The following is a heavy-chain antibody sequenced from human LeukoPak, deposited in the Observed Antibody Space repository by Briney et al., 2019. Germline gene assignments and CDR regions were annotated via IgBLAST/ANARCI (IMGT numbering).Heavy chain of an antibody. J-gene: IGHJ4*02. V-gene: IGHV3-7*01. CDR1: GFTFSSYW. D-gene: IGHD3-3*01. Sequence: GGSLRLSCAASGFTFSSYWMSWVRQAPGKGLEWVANIKQDGSEKYYVDSVKGRFTISRDNAKNSLYLQMNSLRAEDTAVYYCARVGPQLTIFGVVIIPELEAQFFDYWGQGTLVTVSS. CDR2: IKQDGSEK. CDR3: ARVGPQLTIFGVVIIPELEAQFFDY.